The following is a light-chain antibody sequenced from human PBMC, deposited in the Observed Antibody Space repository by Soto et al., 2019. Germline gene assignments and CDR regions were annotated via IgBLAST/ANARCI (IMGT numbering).Light chain of an antibody. CDR2: GAS. CDR1: QSVSSN. Sequence: EIVMTQSPATLSVSPGERATLSCRASQSVSSNLAWYQQKPGQAPGLLIYGASTRATGIPARFSGSGSGTEFTRTISSLKSEEFAVYYCQQYNNWPPWTFGQGTKVEIK. J-gene: IGKJ1*01. CDR3: QQYNNWPPWT. V-gene: IGKV3-15*01.